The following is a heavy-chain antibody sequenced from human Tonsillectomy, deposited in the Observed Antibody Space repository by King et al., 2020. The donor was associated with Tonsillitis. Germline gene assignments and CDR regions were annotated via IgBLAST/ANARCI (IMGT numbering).Heavy chain of an antibody. J-gene: IGHJ4*02. Sequence: VQLVESGAEVKKPGASVKVSCKASGYTLIDYYMHWVRQAPGQGLEWMGIINTSGDYTSYAQKFLGRVTVTSDTYTSTVYMDLSSLTSEDTAVYYFSRGDPYCGGDCYWADLDYWGQGTLVTVSS. V-gene: IGHV1-46*01. CDR2: INTSGDYT. CDR3: SRGDPYCGGDCYWADLDY. CDR1: GYTLIDYY. D-gene: IGHD2-21*02.